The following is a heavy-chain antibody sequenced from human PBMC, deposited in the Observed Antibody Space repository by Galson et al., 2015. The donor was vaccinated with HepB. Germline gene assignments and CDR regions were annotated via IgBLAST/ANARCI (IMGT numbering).Heavy chain of an antibody. J-gene: IGHJ3*02. CDR1: GFTFSSYA. V-gene: IGHV3-23*01. CDR2: ISGSGGST. CDR3: AKEGSWGFGEAPGFDAFDI. D-gene: IGHD3-10*01. Sequence: SLRLSCAASGFTFSSYAMSWVRQAPGKGLEWVSAISGSGGSTYYADSVKGRFTISRDNSKNTLYLQMNSLRAEDTAVYYCAKEGSWGFGEAPGFDAFDIWGQGTMVTVSS.